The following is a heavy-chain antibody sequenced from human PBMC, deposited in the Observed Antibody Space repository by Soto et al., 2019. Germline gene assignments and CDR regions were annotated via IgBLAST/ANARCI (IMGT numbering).Heavy chain of an antibody. CDR2: ISTSGNII. CDR3: VKAPDMTTVINGYYFDY. V-gene: IGHV3-48*03. Sequence: PVGSLRLSCVASGFSSSRYELNWVRQAPGKGLEWVAYISTSGNIIHYADSVRGRFTISRDNSKNTLYLQMSSLRAEDTAVYYCVKAPDMTTVINGYYFDYWGQGTLVTVSS. CDR1: GFSSSRYE. J-gene: IGHJ4*02. D-gene: IGHD4-17*01.